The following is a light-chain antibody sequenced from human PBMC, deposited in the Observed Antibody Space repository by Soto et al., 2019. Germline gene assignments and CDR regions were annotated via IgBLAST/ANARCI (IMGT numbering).Light chain of an antibody. V-gene: IGKV4-1*01. CDR1: QSVLYSSNNKNY. Sequence: DIVMTQSPDSLAVSLGERATINCKSSQSVLYSSNNKNYLAWYQQKPGQPPKLLIYWASTRESGVPDRFSGRGTGTDFTLSISSLQAEDVAVYSCQQYYSTPVTFGPGTKVDIK. J-gene: IGKJ3*01. CDR2: WAS. CDR3: QQYYSTPVT.